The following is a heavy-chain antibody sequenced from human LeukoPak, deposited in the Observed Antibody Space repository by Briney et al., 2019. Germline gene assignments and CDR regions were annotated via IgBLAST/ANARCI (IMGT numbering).Heavy chain of an antibody. CDR2: IRYDGSNK. V-gene: IGHV3-30*02. CDR1: GFTFSSYG. CDR3: TKDMVGYGDLFDY. Sequence: PGGYLRLSCAASGFTFSSYGMHWVRHAPGKGLEWVAFIRYDGSNKYYADSVKGRFTISRDNSKNTLYLQMNSLRAEDTAVYYCTKDMVGYGDLFDYWGQGTLVTVSS. D-gene: IGHD4-17*01. J-gene: IGHJ4*02.